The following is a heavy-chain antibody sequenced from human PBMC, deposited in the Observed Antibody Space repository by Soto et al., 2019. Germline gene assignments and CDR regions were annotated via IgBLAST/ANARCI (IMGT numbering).Heavy chain of an antibody. J-gene: IGHJ6*02. D-gene: IGHD4-17*01. CDR1: GYTFTSYG. CDR3: ARWARDYGDYTSYYGMDV. V-gene: IGHV1-18*01. Sequence: QVQLVLSGAEVKKPGASVKVSCKASGYTFTSYGISWVRQAPGQGLEWMGWISAYNGNTNYAQKLQGRVTMTTDTSTSTAYMELRSLRSDDTAVYYCARWARDYGDYTSYYGMDVWGQGTTVTVSS. CDR2: ISAYNGNT.